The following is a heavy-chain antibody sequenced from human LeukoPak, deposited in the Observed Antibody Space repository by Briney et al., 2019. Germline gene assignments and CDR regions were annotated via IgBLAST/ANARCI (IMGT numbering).Heavy chain of an antibody. V-gene: IGHV3-15*01. CDR3: TTNDAFDI. J-gene: IGHJ3*02. Sequence: GGSLRLSCAASGFTFSNAWMNWVRQAPGKGLEWVGRIKMKADGGTTYYAAPVKGRFTISRDDSKNTLYLQMNSLKTEDTAVYYCTTNDAFDIWGQGTMVTVSS. CDR1: GFTFSNAW. CDR2: IKMKADGGTT.